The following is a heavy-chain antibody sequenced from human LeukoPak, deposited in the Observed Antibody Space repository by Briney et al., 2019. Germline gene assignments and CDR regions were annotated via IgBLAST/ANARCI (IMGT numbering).Heavy chain of an antibody. Sequence: PGGSLRLSCAASGFTFSSYDMSWVRQAPGKGLVWVSRINSDGGSTSYTDSVKGRFTISRDNAKNTLYLQMNSLRAEDTAVYYCARRSAAKDAFDIWGQGTKVTVSS. D-gene: IGHD6-25*01. CDR3: ARRSAAKDAFDI. V-gene: IGHV3-74*01. J-gene: IGHJ3*02. CDR2: INSDGGST. CDR1: GFTFSSYD.